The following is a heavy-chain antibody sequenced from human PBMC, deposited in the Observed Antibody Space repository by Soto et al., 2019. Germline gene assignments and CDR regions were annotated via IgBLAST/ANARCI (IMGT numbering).Heavy chain of an antibody. CDR1: GFTFSSYA. CDR2: ISGSGGST. CDR3: AKAGSWYWNYPASFDY. Sequence: HPGGSLRLSCAASGFTFSSYAMSWVRQAPGKGLEWVSAISGSGGSTYYADSVKGRFTISRDNSKNTLYLQMNSLRAEDTAVYYCAKAGSWYWNYPASFDYWGQGTLVTVSS. D-gene: IGHD1-7*01. J-gene: IGHJ4*02. V-gene: IGHV3-23*01.